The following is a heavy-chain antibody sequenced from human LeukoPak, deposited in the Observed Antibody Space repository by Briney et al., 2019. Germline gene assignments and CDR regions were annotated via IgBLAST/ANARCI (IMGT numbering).Heavy chain of an antibody. J-gene: IGHJ5*02. CDR1: SGSIGSHY. V-gene: IGHV4-59*11. Sequence: SETLSLTCSVSSGSIGSHYWSWIRQPPGKGLECIGYIYYSGSTNYNPSLKSRVTISVDTSKRQFSLKLSSVTAADTAVYYCARVGNWFDPWGQGTLVTVSS. CDR3: ARVGNWFDP. CDR2: IYYSGST.